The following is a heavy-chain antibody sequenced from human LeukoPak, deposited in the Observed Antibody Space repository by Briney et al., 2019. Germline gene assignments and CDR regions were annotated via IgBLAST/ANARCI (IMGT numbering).Heavy chain of an antibody. CDR3: AKDGRGNQDKDYVSYHFDY. D-gene: IGHD3-16*01. Sequence: GGSLRLPCAASGFTLSNYWMSWARQVPGRGLEWVANIKQDGSEKYYVDSVKGRFTISRDNAKNSLYLQMNSLRAEDTAVYYCAKDGRGNQDKDYVSYHFDYWGQGALVTVSS. CDR2: IKQDGSEK. CDR1: GFTLSNYW. V-gene: IGHV3-7*01. J-gene: IGHJ4*02.